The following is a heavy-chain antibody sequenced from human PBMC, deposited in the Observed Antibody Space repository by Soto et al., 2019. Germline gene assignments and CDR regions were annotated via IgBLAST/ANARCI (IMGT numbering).Heavy chain of an antibody. D-gene: IGHD6-19*01. J-gene: IGHJ6*02. V-gene: IGHV1-46*01. Sequence: ASVKVSCKASGYTFTSYYMHWVRQAPGQGLEWMGIIIPSVGRTSYAQKFQGRVTITTDESTSTAYMELSSLRSEDTAVYYCARDQGGIAVAGTGYYGMDVWGQGTTVTVSS. CDR3: ARDQGGIAVAGTGYYGMDV. CDR2: IIPSVGRT. CDR1: GYTFTSYY.